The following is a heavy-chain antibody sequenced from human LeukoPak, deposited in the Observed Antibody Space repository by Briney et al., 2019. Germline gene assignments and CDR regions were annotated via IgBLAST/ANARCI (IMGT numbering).Heavy chain of an antibody. CDR3: ASGHFGVDIIAFDY. J-gene: IGHJ4*02. CDR1: GGSISNYY. V-gene: IGHV4-59*08. CDR2: IYYSGST. D-gene: IGHD3-3*01. Sequence: KASETLSLTCTVSGGSISNYYWSWIRQPPGKGLEWIGYIYYSGSTNYNPSLKSRVTISVDTTKNQFSLKLNSVTAADTAVYYCASGHFGVDIIAFDYWGQGTLVTVSS.